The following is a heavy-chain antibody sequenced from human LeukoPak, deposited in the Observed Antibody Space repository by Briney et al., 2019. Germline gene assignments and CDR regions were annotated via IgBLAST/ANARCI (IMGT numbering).Heavy chain of an antibody. J-gene: IGHJ6*02. D-gene: IGHD2-21*01. CDR3: AKGGGGGTYYYFGMDV. CDR2: TSTYNGNT. Sequence: GASVKVSCKASGYTFTSYGISWVRQAPGQGLEWMGWTSTYNGNTNYAQNLQGRVTMTSDTSTSRAYMELRSLRSDDTAVYYCAKGGGGGTYYYFGMDVWGQGTTVTVSS. V-gene: IGHV1-18*01. CDR1: GYTFTSYG.